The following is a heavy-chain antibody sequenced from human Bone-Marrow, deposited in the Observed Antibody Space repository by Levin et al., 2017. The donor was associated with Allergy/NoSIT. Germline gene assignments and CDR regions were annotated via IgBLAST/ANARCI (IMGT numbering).Heavy chain of an antibody. CDR3: TRRDDSSSGVTMVDY. J-gene: IGHJ4*02. D-gene: IGHD6-13*01. Sequence: GGSLRLSCAASGFTFSGSAMHWVRQASGKGLEWVGRIRSKANSYATAYAASVKGRFTISRDDSKNTAYLQMNSLKTEDTAVYYCTRRDDSSSGVTMVDYWGQGTPVTVSS. CDR2: IRSKANSYAT. CDR1: GFTFSGSA. V-gene: IGHV3-73*01.